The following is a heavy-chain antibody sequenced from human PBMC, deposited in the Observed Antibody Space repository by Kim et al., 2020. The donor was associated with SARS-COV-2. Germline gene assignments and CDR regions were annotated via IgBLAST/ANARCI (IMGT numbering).Heavy chain of an antibody. CDR2: ISISGTYT. Sequence: GGSLRLSCAASGFTFSSYSMNWVRQAPGKGLEWVSGISISGTYTVYADSLKGRITISRDNAKSSLYLQMNSLRADDTAVYYCAREARRRQRDKESADAFDIWGHGTLLIVSS. V-gene: IGHV3-21*01. J-gene: IGHJ3*02. CDR1: GFTFSSYS. CDR3: AREARRRQRDKESADAFDI.